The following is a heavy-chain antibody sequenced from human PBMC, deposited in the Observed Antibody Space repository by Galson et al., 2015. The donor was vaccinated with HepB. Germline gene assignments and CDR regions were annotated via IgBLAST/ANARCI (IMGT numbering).Heavy chain of an antibody. Sequence: SVKVSCKASGXTXTSYGISXVRQAPGQGLEWWGWISAYNGNTNYAQKXXSRVTMTTDTSTSTAYMELRSLRSDDTAVYYCARGLVRGVMSPNWFDPWGQGTLVTVSS. D-gene: IGHD3-10*01. V-gene: IGHV1-18*04. J-gene: IGHJ5*02. CDR3: ARGLVRGVMSPNWFDP. CDR2: ISAYNGNT. CDR1: GXTXTSYG.